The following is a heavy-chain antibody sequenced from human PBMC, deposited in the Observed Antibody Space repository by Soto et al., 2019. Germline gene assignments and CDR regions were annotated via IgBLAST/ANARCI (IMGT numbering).Heavy chain of an antibody. CDR3: ARHLSSTYYYYGMDV. CDR2: FYYSGST. D-gene: IGHD2-15*01. V-gene: IGHV4-31*03. CDR1: GGSISTGGYY. J-gene: IGHJ6*02. Sequence: SETLSLTCTVSGGSISTGGYYWNWIRQHPGKGLEWIGYFYYSGSTYYNPSLKSRVTISVNTSKNQFSLKLSSVTAADTAVYYCARHLSSTYYYYGMDVWGQGTTVTVSS.